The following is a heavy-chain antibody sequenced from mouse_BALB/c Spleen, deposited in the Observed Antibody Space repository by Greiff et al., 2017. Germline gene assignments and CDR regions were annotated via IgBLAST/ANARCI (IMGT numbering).Heavy chain of an antibody. CDR3: ARGGLRAWFAY. CDR1: GFTFSSYA. J-gene: IGHJ3*01. Sequence: EVNLVESGGGLVKPGGSLKLSCAASGFTFSSYAMSWVRQSPEKRLEWVAEISSGGSYTYYPDTVTGRFTISRDNAKNNLYLQMSSLKSEDTAMYYCARGGLRAWFAYWGQGTLVTVSA. V-gene: IGHV5-9-4*01. CDR2: ISSGGSYT. D-gene: IGHD2-12*01.